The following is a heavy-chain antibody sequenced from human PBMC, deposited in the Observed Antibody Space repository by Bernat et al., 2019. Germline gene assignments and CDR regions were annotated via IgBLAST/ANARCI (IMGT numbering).Heavy chain of an antibody. J-gene: IGHJ4*02. CDR3: AKDLGEIVVVPAAILDY. CDR1: GFTFSSYG. D-gene: IGHD2-2*02. V-gene: IGHV3-30*18. Sequence: VQLVESGGGVVQPGRSLRLSCAASGFTFSSYGMHWVRQAPGKGLEWVAVISYDGSNKYYADSVKGRFTISRDNSKNTLYLQMNSLRAEDTAVYYCAKDLGEIVVVPAAILDYWGQGTLVTVSS. CDR2: ISYDGSNK.